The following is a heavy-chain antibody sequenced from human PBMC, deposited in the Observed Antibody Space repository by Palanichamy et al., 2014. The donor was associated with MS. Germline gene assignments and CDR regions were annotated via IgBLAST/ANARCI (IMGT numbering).Heavy chain of an antibody. CDR2: IIPIFGTP. J-gene: IGHJ5*02. D-gene: IGHD3-9*01. CDR1: GGTFSSFA. CDR3: ARSSQLRYFDWLLS. Sequence: QVQLVQSGAEVKKPGSSVKVSCKGSGGTFSSFAVSWVRQAPGQGLEWMGGIIPIFGTPNYAQMFQGRVTITADESTSTAYMELSSLRSEDTAVYYCARSSQLRYFDWLLSWGQGTLVTVSS. V-gene: IGHV1-69*01.